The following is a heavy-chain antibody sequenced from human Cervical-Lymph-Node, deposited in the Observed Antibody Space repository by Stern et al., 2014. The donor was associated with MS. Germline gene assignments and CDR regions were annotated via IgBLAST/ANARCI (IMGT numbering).Heavy chain of an antibody. CDR1: GFTFSTYA. J-gene: IGHJ5*02. CDR3: AKDRGYGNSYLGFDP. V-gene: IGHV3-23*04. CDR2: ISGSGATN. Sequence: EVQLVESGAGLVQPGGSLRLSCAASGFTFSTYALSWVRQAPGKGLKWVSAISGSGATNYYADAVKGRFTISRDNSNNTLYLQMNSLRAEDTAVYYCAKDRGYGNSYLGFDPWGQGTLVTVSS. D-gene: IGHD5-12*01.